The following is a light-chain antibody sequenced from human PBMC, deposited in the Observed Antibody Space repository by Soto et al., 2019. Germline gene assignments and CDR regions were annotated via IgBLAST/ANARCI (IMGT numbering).Light chain of an antibody. CDR3: ATWDDSLNGVL. CDR2: SNN. CDR1: SSNIGSNS. V-gene: IGLV1-44*01. J-gene: IGLJ2*01. Sequence: QSVLTQPPSASGTPGQRVTISCSGSSSNIGSNSANWYQQLPGTAPKLLISSNNQRPSGVPDRFFGSKSGTSASLAISGLHSEDEADYYCATWDDSLNGVLFGGGTKLTVL.